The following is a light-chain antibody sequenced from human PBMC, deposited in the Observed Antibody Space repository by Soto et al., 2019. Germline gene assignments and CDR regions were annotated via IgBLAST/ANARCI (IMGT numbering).Light chain of an antibody. CDR3: ATWDDSLNARGV. J-gene: IGLJ3*02. V-gene: IGLV1-44*01. CDR2: NNN. Sequence: QSLLTQPPSASGTPGQRVTISCSGSRSNIGNNAVSWYQQFPGTAPKLLIYNNNQRPSGVPDRFSVSKSGTSASLAISGLQSEDEADYYCATWDDSLNARGVFGGGTKVTVL. CDR1: RSNIGNNA.